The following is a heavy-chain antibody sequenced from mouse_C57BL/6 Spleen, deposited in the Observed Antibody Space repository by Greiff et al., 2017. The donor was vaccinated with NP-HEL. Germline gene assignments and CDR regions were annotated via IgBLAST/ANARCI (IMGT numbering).Heavy chain of an antibody. D-gene: IGHD1-1*01. CDR1: GYTFTDYY. V-gene: IGHV1-26*01. J-gene: IGHJ1*03. CDR3: ARPVVPYWYFDV. CDR2: INPNNGGT. Sequence: VQLQQSGPELVKPGASVKISCKASGYTFTDYYMNWVKQSHGKSLEWIGDINPNNGGTSYNQKFKGKATLTVDKSSSTAYMELRSLTSEDSAVYYCARPVVPYWYFDVWGTGTTVTVSS.